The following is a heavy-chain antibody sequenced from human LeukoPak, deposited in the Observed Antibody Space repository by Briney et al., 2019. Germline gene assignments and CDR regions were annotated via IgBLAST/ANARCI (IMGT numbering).Heavy chain of an antibody. Sequence: GGSLRLSCTTSGFTFGDYAMNWVRQGPGKGLEWGGIIRSRTKGGTTDYAASVKGKFTSSRDDSKGTAYLQMDSLKTEDTAVYYCSRDLGTTETGDDYWGQGTLVTVSS. D-gene: IGHD4-17*01. CDR1: GFTFGDYA. CDR3: SRDLGTTETGDDY. CDR2: IRSRTKGGTT. J-gene: IGHJ4*02. V-gene: IGHV3-49*04.